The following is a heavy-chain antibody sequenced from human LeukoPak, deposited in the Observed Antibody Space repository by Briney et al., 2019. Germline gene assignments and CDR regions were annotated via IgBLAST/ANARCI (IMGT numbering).Heavy chain of an antibody. CDR3: ARSSAQTGDSY. Sequence: PSETLSLTCTVSGGSISTYYWNWIRQPPGKGLEWIGYVYYTGSTNYNPSLKSRVTISVDTSKNQFSLKLSSVTAADTAVYYCARSSAQTGDSYWGQGTLVTVSS. J-gene: IGHJ4*02. CDR2: VYYTGST. V-gene: IGHV4-59*12. D-gene: IGHD7-27*01. CDR1: GGSISTYY.